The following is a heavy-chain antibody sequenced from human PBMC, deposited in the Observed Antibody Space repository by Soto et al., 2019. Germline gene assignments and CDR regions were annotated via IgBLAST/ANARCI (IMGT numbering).Heavy chain of an antibody. CDR2: VFHTGTT. D-gene: IGHD6-19*01. CDR3: ARSAGWYAVQS. Sequence: QVQLQESGPGLVKPSGTLSLTCAVSGDSVSSPYYWCWVRQPPGKVLEWIGEVFHTGTTSYNPSLRSRVTISMDKSNNQFSLDLSSVTAAYTAVYYCARSAGWYAVQSWVPGTLVIVSS. CDR1: GDSVSSPYY. J-gene: IGHJ5*02. V-gene: IGHV4-4*02.